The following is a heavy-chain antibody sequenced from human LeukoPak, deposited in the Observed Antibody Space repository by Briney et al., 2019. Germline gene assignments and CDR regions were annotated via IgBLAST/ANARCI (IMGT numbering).Heavy chain of an antibody. V-gene: IGHV3-21*01. CDR1: GFTFSSYS. J-gene: IGHJ5*02. CDR2: ISSSSSYI. Sequence: GGSLRLSCAASGFTFSSYSMNWVRQAPGKGLEWVSSISSSSSYIYYADSVKGRFTISRDNAKNSLYLQMNSLRAEDTAVYYCARALRGSGTPQNGFDPWGQGTLVTVSS. CDR3: ARALRGSGTPQNGFDP. D-gene: IGHD1-1*01.